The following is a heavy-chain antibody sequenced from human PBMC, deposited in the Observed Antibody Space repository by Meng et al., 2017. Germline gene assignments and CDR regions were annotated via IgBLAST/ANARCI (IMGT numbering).Heavy chain of an antibody. V-gene: IGHV2-5*01. CDR1: GFSLSTSGVG. CDR3: EHRRALPAYYYGMDV. D-gene: IGHD2-2*01. J-gene: IGHJ6*02. Sequence: SGPTLVKPTQTLTLTCPFSGFSLSTSGVGVGWIRQPPGKALEWLALIYWNDDKRYSPSLKSRLTITKDTSKNQVVLTMTNMDPVDTATYYREHRRALPAYYYGMDVWGQGTTVTVSS. CDR2: IYWNDDK.